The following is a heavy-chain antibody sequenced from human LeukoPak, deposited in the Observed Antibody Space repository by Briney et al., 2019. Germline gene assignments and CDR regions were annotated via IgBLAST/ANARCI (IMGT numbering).Heavy chain of an antibody. CDR3: ARTAYCGGDCPNDAFDI. Sequence: PGGSLRLSCAASGFTFSSYSMNWVRQAPGKGLEWVSSISSSSSYIYYADSVKGRFTISRDNVKNSLYLQMNSLRAEDTAVFYCARTAYCGGDCPNDAFDIWGQGTMVTVSS. CDR1: GFTFSSYS. J-gene: IGHJ3*02. V-gene: IGHV3-21*01. CDR2: ISSSSSYI. D-gene: IGHD2-21*02.